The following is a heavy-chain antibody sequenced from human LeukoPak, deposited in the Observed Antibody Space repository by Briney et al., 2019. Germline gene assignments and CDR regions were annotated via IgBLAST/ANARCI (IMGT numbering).Heavy chain of an antibody. D-gene: IGHD4-23*01. V-gene: IGHV1-2*06. CDR1: GYTFTDYY. Sequence: ASVRVSCKTSGYTFTDYYMHWVRQAPGQGLEWMGRINLRSGGTNYAQKFQGRVTVTRATSFSTVYMELIRLRSDDPAVYYCRMVTTGDYWGQGTLVTVSS. CDR2: INLRSGGT. CDR3: RMVTTGDY. J-gene: IGHJ4*02.